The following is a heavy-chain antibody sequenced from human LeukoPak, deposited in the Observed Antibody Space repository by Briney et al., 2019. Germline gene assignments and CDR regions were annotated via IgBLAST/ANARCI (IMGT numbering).Heavy chain of an antibody. V-gene: IGHV3-21*01. CDR1: GFTFSSYT. CDR2: NSSSSSYI. D-gene: IGHD3-10*01. CDR3: AKDHYYYGSGIYFMHYFDY. Sequence: PGGSLRLSCAASGFTFSSYTMNWVRQAPGKGLECVSSNSSSSSYIYYADSVKGRFTISRDNAKNSLYLQMHSMRAEDTAVYYCAKDHYYYGSGIYFMHYFDYWGQGTLVTVSS. J-gene: IGHJ4*02.